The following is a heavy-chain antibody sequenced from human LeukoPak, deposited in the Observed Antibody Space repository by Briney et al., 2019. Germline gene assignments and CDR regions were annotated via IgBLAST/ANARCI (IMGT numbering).Heavy chain of an antibody. D-gene: IGHD4-17*01. J-gene: IGHJ4*02. Sequence: PSETLSLTCTVSGDSINNYCWSWIRQPPGKGLEWIGYIYYRGSTNYNPSLKSRVTFSVDTSKNQFSLKLNSVTAADTAVYYCARRGDYGDLRYFDYWGQGTLVTVSS. CDR3: ARRGDYGDLRYFDY. CDR1: GDSINNYC. V-gene: IGHV4-59*01. CDR2: IYYRGST.